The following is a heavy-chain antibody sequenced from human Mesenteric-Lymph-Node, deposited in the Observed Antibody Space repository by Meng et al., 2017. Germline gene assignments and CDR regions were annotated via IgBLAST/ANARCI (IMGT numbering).Heavy chain of an antibody. J-gene: IGHJ4*02. CDR2: ISTSGSST. CDR3: AKVGTQVGARH. CDR1: GFSFSNYD. Sequence: GESLKISCAASGFSFSNYDMNWVRQAPGKGLEWVAYISTSGSSTYYADSVKGRFTISRDNSKNTVYLQMNSLRAEDTALYYCAKVGTQVGARHWGQGTLVTVSS. V-gene: IGHV3-48*03. D-gene: IGHD1-26*01.